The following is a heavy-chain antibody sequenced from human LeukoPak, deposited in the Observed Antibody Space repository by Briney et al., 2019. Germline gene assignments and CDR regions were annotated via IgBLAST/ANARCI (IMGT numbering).Heavy chain of an antibody. V-gene: IGHV4-59*01. CDR1: GGSISSYY. J-gene: IGHJ3*01. Sequence: SETLSLTCTVSGGSISSYYWRWIRQPPGKGLEWIGYIYYSGSTIYNPSLKSRVTMSLDTSKNQFSLKLRSVTAADTAVYYCARGVISTDAFDVWGQGTMVTVSS. CDR3: ARGVISTDAFDV. CDR2: IYYSGST. D-gene: IGHD3-3*02.